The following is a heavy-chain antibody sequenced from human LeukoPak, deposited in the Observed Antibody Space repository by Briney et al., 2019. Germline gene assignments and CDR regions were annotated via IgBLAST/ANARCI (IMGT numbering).Heavy chain of an antibody. CDR3: ARTPYYYDSSGYYCDS. CDR1: GDSISSGGFY. J-gene: IGHJ5*01. D-gene: IGHD3-22*01. V-gene: IGHV4-31*03. Sequence: SETLSLTCSVSGDSISSGGFYWNWIRQHPGKGLGWIGYIYYTGSTYYNPSLKSRVTISVDTSKNQFSLKLTSVTAADTAVYYCARTPYYYDSSGYYCDSWGQGTLVTVSS. CDR2: IYYTGST.